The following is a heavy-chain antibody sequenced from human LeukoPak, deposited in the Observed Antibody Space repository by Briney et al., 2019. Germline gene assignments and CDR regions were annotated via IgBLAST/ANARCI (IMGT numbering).Heavy chain of an antibody. D-gene: IGHD3-9*01. J-gene: IGHJ3*02. CDR1: GYTFTGYY. CDR2: INPNSGCT. CDR3: ARAEITGYDILTGNYFSSYRPGAFDI. V-gene: IGHV1-2*02. Sequence: GASVQVSCKASGYTFTGYYMHWVRQAPGQGREWMGWINPNSGCTNYAQKFQGRVTMTRDPTISPAYKEQRRLRSDNTAVYYCARAEITGYDILTGNYFSSYRPGAFDIWGQGTLVTVSS.